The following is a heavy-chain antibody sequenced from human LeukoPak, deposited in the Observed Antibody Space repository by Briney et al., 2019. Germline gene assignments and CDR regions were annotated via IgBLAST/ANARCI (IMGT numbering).Heavy chain of an antibody. V-gene: IGHV3-21*04. Sequence: GGSLRLSCAASGFTFNSYDMHWVRQAPGKGLEWVSSIGSSSNYIYYADSMKGRFTISRDYAKNSLYLQMNSLRAEDTAVYYCARDAYYYDSSGSGYYYGMDVWGQGTTVTVSS. CDR2: IGSSSNYI. D-gene: IGHD3-22*01. J-gene: IGHJ6*02. CDR1: GFTFNSYD. CDR3: ARDAYYYDSSGSGYYYGMDV.